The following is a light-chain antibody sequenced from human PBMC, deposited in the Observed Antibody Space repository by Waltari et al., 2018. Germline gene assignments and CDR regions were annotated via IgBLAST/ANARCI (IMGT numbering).Light chain of an antibody. CDR3: SSYTSNISWV. V-gene: IGLV2-14*01. CDR2: EVT. Sequence: QSALAQPASVSGIPGQSISISCTGTSSDIGGYNHVPWYQQHSGNTPKVILYEVTYRPSGISNRFSGSKSGNTASLTIYGLQAEDEAYYYCSSYTSNISWVFGGGTKLTVL. J-gene: IGLJ3*02. CDR1: SSDIGGYNH.